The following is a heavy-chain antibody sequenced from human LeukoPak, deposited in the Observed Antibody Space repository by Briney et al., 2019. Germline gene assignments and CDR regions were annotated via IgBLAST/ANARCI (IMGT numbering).Heavy chain of an antibody. CDR1: GYTFTRYD. Sequence: EASVNVSCKASGYTFTRYDINGVRQATGQGREGVGGMNPNSGKTGYAQKFQGRVTMTRNTSIRTAYMELSSLRSEDTAVYYCARGVGEYYDFWSGYRPRWFDPWGQGTLVTVSS. V-gene: IGHV1-8*01. J-gene: IGHJ5*02. CDR3: ARGVGEYYDFWSGYRPRWFDP. CDR2: MNPNSGKT. D-gene: IGHD3-3*01.